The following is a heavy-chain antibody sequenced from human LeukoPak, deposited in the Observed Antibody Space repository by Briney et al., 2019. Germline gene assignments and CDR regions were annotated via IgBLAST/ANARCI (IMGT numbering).Heavy chain of an antibody. CDR1: GYTFTNNY. Sequence: GASVKVSCKASGYTFTNNYIHWVRQAPGQGLEWMGIINPSGGSANYAQKFQGRVTMTWDMSTSTVYMELSSLRSEDSAVYYCAAPILHHTYFFDYWGQGTLVTVSS. CDR2: INPSGGSA. V-gene: IGHV1-46*01. J-gene: IGHJ4*02. CDR3: AAPILHHTYFFDY. D-gene: IGHD3-3*01.